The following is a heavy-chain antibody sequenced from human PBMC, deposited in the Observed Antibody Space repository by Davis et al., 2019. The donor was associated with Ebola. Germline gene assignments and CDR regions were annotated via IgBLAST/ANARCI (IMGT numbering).Heavy chain of an antibody. D-gene: IGHD6-19*01. V-gene: IGHV3-21*01. CDR1: GFTFSSYS. CDR2: ISSSSSYI. J-gene: IGHJ4*02. CDR3: ARVMGYTSGWLDY. Sequence: GESLKISCAASGFTFSSYSMNWVRQAPGKGLEWVSSISSSSSYIYYADSVKGRFTISRDNAKNSLFLQMNSLRDEDTAVYCCARVMGYTSGWLDYWGQGTLVTVSS.